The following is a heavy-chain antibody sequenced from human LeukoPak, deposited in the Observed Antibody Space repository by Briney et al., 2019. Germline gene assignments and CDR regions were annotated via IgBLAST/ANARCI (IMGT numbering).Heavy chain of an antibody. J-gene: IGHJ4*02. V-gene: IGHV3-33*01. CDR3: ARDFGGDGYNS. CDR1: GFTFSDYG. Sequence: AGVSLRLSCVASGFTFSDYGMHWVRQAPGKGLEWVAVIWFDESNKYYADSVKGRFTISRDNSKNTLYLQMNSLRVEDTAVYYCARDFGGDGYNSWGQGTLVT. D-gene: IGHD5-24*01. CDR2: IWFDESNK.